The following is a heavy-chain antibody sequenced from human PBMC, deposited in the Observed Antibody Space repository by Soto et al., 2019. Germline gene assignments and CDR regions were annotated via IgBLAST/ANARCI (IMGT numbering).Heavy chain of an antibody. CDR2: INPSGGST. CDR3: ARGQQYYYDSSGYYYNYFDY. D-gene: IGHD3-22*01. J-gene: IGHJ4*02. Sequence: ASVKVSCKASGYTFTSYYMHWVRQAPGQGLEWMGIINPSGGSTSYAQKFQGRVTMTRDTSTSTVYMELSSLRSEDTAVYYCARGQQYYYDSSGYYYNYFDYRGQGTLVTVSS. V-gene: IGHV1-46*01. CDR1: GYTFTSYY.